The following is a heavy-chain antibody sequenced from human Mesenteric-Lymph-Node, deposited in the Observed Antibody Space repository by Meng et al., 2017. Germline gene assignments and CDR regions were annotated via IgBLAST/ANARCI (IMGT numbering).Heavy chain of an antibody. CDR1: GFTFSRYY. V-gene: IGHV3-74*01. Sequence: GGSLRLSCAASGFTFSRYYMHWFRQTPGKGLIWVSRINPDGSSSNNADSVKGRFTVSRDNSKNTLYLQMNSLRAEDTAMYYCARDMMDLGQGTLVTVSS. J-gene: IGHJ4*02. CDR3: ARDMMD. D-gene: IGHD3-16*01. CDR2: INPDGSSS.